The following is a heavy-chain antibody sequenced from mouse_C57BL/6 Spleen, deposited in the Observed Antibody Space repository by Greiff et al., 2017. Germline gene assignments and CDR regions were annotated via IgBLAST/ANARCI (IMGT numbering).Heavy chain of an antibody. J-gene: IGHJ1*03. Sequence: EVQLVESGGGLVKPGGSLKLSCAASGFTFSSYTMSWVRQTPEKRLEWVATISGGGGNTYYPDSVKGRFTISRDNAKNTLYLQMSSLRSEDTALYYCARHVLGPGGWYFDVWGTGTTVTVSS. CDR2: ISGGGGNT. D-gene: IGHD4-1*01. CDR1: GFTFSSYT. V-gene: IGHV5-9*01. CDR3: ARHVLGPGGWYFDV.